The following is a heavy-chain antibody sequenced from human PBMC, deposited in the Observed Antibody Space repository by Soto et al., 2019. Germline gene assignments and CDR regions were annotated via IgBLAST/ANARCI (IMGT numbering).Heavy chain of an antibody. Sequence: QVQLVQSGAEVKKPGASVKVSCKASGYTFTSYGISWVRQAPGQGLEWMGWISGYNGNTNYAQKLQGRVTMTTDTSTSTSYMELRSLRSDDTAVYYSARYRATINSFWFDPWGQGTLVTVSS. J-gene: IGHJ5*02. CDR2: ISGYNGNT. CDR3: ARYRATINSFWFDP. CDR1: GYTFTSYG. V-gene: IGHV1-18*01. D-gene: IGHD5-12*01.